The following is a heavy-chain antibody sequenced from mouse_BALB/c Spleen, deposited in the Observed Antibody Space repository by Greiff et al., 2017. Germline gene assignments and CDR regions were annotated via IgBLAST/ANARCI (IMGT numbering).Heavy chain of an antibody. V-gene: IGHV5-12-2*01. J-gene: IGHJ2*01. Sequence: EVQGVESGGGLVQPGGSLKLSCAASGFTFSSYTMSWVRQTPEKRLEWVAYISNGGGSTYYTDTVKGRFTISRDNAKNTLYLQMSSLKSEDTAMYYCARHVGSSYFDYWGQGTTLTVSS. CDR3: ARHVGSSYFDY. CDR2: ISNGGGST. CDR1: GFTFSSYT. D-gene: IGHD1-3*01.